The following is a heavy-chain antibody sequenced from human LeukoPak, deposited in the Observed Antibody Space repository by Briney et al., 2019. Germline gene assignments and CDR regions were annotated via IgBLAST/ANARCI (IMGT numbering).Heavy chain of an antibody. CDR3: ARDATTVVTRGLLIDY. D-gene: IGHD4-23*01. V-gene: IGHV3-21*01. Sequence: ETLSLTCTVSGGSISSSNYSWGWIRQPPGKGLEWVSSISSSSSYIYYADSVKGRFTISRDNAKNSLYLQMNSLRAEDTAVYYCARDATTVVTRGLLIDYWGQGTLVTVSS. J-gene: IGHJ4*02. CDR2: ISSSSSYI. CDR1: GGSISSSNYS.